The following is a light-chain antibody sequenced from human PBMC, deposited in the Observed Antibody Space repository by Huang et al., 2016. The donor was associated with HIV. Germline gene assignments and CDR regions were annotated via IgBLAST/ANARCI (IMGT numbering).Light chain of an antibody. CDR2: DAS. J-gene: IGKJ3*01. Sequence: EIVLTQSPATLSLSPGERATLSCRASQSVSSYLAWYQQKPGQAPRLLIYDASNRATGIPARFSGRGSGTDFTLTISSLETEDFALYYCQQRSNWPPTFGPGTKVDIK. CDR3: QQRSNWPPT. V-gene: IGKV3-11*01. CDR1: QSVSSY.